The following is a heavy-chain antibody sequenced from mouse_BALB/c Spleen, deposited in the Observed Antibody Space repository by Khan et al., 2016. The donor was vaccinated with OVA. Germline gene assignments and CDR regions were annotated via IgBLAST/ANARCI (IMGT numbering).Heavy chain of an antibody. CDR3: ARAYYANYREAMDY. Sequence: QVQLKESGPGLVAPSQSLSITCTVSGFSLTGYGVNWVRQPPGKGLEWLGMIWGDGSTDYNSALKSRLSITKDNSKSQVFLKMNSLQTDDTARYDCARAYYANYREAMDYWGQGNSGTVSS. J-gene: IGHJ4*01. CDR1: GFSLTGYG. V-gene: IGHV2-6-7*01. D-gene: IGHD2-10*01. CDR2: IWGDGST.